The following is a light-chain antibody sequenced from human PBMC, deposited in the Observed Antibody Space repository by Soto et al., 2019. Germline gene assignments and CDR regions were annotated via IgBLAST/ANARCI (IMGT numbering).Light chain of an antibody. J-gene: IGLJ1*01. CDR3: SSYTSSSPYV. CDR1: SSDVGGYNY. V-gene: IGLV2-14*01. Sequence: QPVLTQPASVSGSPGQSITISCTGISSDVGGYNYVSWYQQHPGKAPKLMIYDVRNRPSGVSNRFSGSKSGNTASLTISGLQAEDEADYYCSSYTSSSPYVFGTGTKLTVL. CDR2: DVR.